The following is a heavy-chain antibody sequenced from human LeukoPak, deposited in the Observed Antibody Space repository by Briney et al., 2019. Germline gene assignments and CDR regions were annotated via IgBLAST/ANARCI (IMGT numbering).Heavy chain of an antibody. J-gene: IGHJ4*02. Sequence: GGSLRLSCTAPGFTFCVYAMSWFRQAPGKGLEWVGFIRSKAYGGTTEYAASVKGRFTISRDDSKSIAYLQMNSLKTEDTAVYYCTRDRSHYYDSSGYYATSYWGQGTLVTVSS. CDR2: IRSKAYGGTT. CDR3: TRDRSHYYDSSGYYATSY. D-gene: IGHD3-22*01. V-gene: IGHV3-49*03. CDR1: GFTFCVYA.